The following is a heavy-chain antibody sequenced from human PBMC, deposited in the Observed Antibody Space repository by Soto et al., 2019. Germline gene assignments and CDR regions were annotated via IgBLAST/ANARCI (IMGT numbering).Heavy chain of an antibody. Sequence: QVQLQQWGAGLLKPSETLSLTCAVYGGSFSGYYWSWIRQPPGRGLEWLGEINHSGSTNYNPSLRSRVTMSVDTSKNQFALMLSSVTAADTAVYFCARAVGGYDFWSASYYYYYYMDVWGKGTTVTVSS. V-gene: IGHV4-34*01. CDR1: GGSFSGYY. D-gene: IGHD3-3*01. CDR2: INHSGST. CDR3: ARAVGGYDFWSASYYYYYYMDV. J-gene: IGHJ6*03.